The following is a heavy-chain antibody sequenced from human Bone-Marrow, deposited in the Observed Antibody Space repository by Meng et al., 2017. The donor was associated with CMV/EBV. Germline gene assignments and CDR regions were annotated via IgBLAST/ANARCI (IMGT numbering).Heavy chain of an antibody. J-gene: IGHJ6*02. CDR3: ARDGGADYYYYYGMDV. CDR1: NYTFTNFG. D-gene: IGHD1-26*01. V-gene: IGHV1-18*01. Sequence: ASVKVSCKASNYTFTNFGISWVRQAPGQGLEWMGWISPYDGDRNYAPRLQGRVTMATDTSTRTAYMELRSLRSDDTAVHYCARDGGADYYYYYGMDVWGQGTTVTVSS. CDR2: ISPYDGDR.